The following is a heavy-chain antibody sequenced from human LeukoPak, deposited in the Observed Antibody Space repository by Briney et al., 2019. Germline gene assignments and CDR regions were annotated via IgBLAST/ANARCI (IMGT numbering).Heavy chain of an antibody. V-gene: IGHV4-59*12. CDR3: ARGAKYNWNKFGYFQH. CDR1: GGSISSYY. D-gene: IGHD1/OR15-1a*01. Sequence: SETLSLTCTVSGGSISSYYWSWIRQPPGKGLEWIGYIYYSGSTNYNPSLKSRVTISVDTSKNQFSLKLSSVTAADTAVYYCARGAKYNWNKFGYFQHWGQGTLVTVSS. CDR2: IYYSGST. J-gene: IGHJ1*01.